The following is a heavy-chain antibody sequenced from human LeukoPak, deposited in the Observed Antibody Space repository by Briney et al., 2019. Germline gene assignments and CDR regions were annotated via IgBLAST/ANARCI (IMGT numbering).Heavy chain of an antibody. V-gene: IGHV3-53*01. CDR1: GFTVSDNS. CDR2: IYSGRT. Sequence: GGSLRLSCTVSGFTVSDNSMSWVRQAPGKGLEWVSFIYSGRTHYSDSVKDRFIISRDNSKNTLYLQMNSLRAEDTAVYYCARRAGAYSHPYDYWGQGTLVTVSS. J-gene: IGHJ4*02. D-gene: IGHD4/OR15-4a*01. CDR3: ARRAGAYSHPYDY.